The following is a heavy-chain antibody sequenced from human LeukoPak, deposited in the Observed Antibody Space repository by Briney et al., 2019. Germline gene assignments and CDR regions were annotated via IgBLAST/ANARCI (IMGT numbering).Heavy chain of an antibody. CDR1: GFTLSSYA. D-gene: IGHD2-15*01. V-gene: IGHV3-23*01. J-gene: IGHJ4*02. CDR3: AKAPVTSCRGAFCYPLDS. CDR2: ISSSDGGT. Sequence: PGGSLRLSCAASGFTLSSYAMSWVRQAPGKGLEWVSAISSSDGGTYHAGSVRGRFTISRDSSKNTLYLQMNNLRTEDAAIYYCAKAPVTSCRGAFCYPLDSWGQGTLVTVSS.